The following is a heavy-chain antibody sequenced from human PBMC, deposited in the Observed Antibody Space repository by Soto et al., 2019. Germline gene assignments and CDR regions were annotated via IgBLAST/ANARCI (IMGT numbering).Heavy chain of an antibody. J-gene: IGHJ6*02. V-gene: IGHV3-23*01. CDR3: AKGRVWFGAGMDV. Sequence: EVQLLESGGGLVQPGGSLRLSCAASGFTFSSYAMSWVRQAPGKGLEWVSAISGSGGSTYYADSVKGRFTISRDNSKNTLHLQMNSLRAEDTAVYYCAKGRVWFGAGMDVWGQGTTVTVSS. D-gene: IGHD3-10*01. CDR1: GFTFSSYA. CDR2: ISGSGGST.